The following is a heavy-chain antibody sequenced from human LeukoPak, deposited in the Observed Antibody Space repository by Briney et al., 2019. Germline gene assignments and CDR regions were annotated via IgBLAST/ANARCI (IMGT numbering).Heavy chain of an antibody. V-gene: IGHV3-20*04. CDR3: ARGDGYNDY. CDR1: GFSFSSYY. D-gene: IGHD5-24*01. J-gene: IGHJ4*02. Sequence: PGGSLRLSCAASGFSFSSYYMAWVRQAPGKGLEWVSGINWNGGSTGYADSVKGRFTISRDNAKNSLYLQMNSLRAEDTALYYCARGDGYNDYWGQGTLVTVSS. CDR2: INWNGGST.